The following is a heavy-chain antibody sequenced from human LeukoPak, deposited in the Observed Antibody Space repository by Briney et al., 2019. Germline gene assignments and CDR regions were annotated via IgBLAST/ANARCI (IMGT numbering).Heavy chain of an antibody. CDR1: GFTFGDYA. J-gene: IGHJ6*03. CDR3: TRDRVPYCGGDCYSGEDYYYYMDV. CDR2: IRSKAYGGTT. D-gene: IGHD2-21*02. V-gene: IGHV3-49*03. Sequence: GGSLRLSCTASGFTFGDYAMSWFRQAPGKGLEWVGFIRSKAYGGTTEYAASVKGRFTISRDDSKSIAYLQMNSLKTEDTAVYYCTRDRVPYCGGDCYSGEDYYYYMDVWGKGTTVTVSS.